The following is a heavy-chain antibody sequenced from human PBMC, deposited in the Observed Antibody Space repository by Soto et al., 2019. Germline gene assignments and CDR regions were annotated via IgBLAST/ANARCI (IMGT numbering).Heavy chain of an antibody. J-gene: IGHJ6*02. CDR1: GDSISGGYY. V-gene: IGHV4-31*03. CDR2: VSPIGTP. Sequence: QVQLQESGPGLVKPSQTLSLTCSVSGDSISGGYYWSWSRQHPGKGLEWIGYVSPIGTPYYSPSLSSRVSISMHTPKNQLSLEVRSVSAADTAVYYCARDRGSYRMDVWGQGTTVTVSS. CDR3: ARDRGSYRMDV.